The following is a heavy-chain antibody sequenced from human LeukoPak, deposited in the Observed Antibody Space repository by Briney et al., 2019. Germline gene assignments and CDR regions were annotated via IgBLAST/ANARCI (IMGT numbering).Heavy chain of an antibody. Sequence: SETLSLTCTVSGGSISSSSYYWGWIRQPPGKGLEWIGSIYYSGSTYYNPSLKSRVTISVDTSKNQFSLKLSSVTAADTAVYYCASGDSSGYYYVNYWGQGTLVTVSS. CDR1: GGSISSSSYY. V-gene: IGHV4-39*07. CDR3: ASGDSSGYYYVNY. J-gene: IGHJ4*02. D-gene: IGHD3-22*01. CDR2: IYYSGST.